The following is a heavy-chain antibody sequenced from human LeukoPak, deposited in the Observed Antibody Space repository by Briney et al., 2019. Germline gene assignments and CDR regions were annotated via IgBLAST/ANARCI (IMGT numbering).Heavy chain of an antibody. CDR3: ARDKRVAVAGTYIYYYYMDV. CDR2: INWNGGST. J-gene: IGHJ6*03. D-gene: IGHD6-19*01. CDR1: GFTFDDYG. V-gene: IGHV3-20*04. Sequence: PGGSLRLSCAASGFTFDDYGMSWVRQAPGKGLEWVSGINWNGGSTGYADSVKGRFTISRDNAKNSLYLQMNNLRAEDTALYYCARDKRVAVAGTYIYYYYMDVWGNGTTVTISS.